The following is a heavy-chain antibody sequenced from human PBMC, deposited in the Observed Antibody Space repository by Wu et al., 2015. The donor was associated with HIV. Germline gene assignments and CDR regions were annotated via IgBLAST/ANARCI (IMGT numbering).Heavy chain of an antibody. CDR2: IIPIFGKP. J-gene: IGHJ3*02. Sequence: QVHLVQSGAEVKKPRSSVKVSCKASGDTFSTSTFTWVRQTPGQGLQWMGGIIPIFGKPNYARRFQGKSRSTADESTSTAYMNLGSLRFEDTAMYYCARVYSSTWYDAFDIWGQGDNGHRLF. CDR1: GDTFSTST. D-gene: IGHD6-13*01. CDR3: ARVYSSTWYDAFDI. V-gene: IGHV1-69*12.